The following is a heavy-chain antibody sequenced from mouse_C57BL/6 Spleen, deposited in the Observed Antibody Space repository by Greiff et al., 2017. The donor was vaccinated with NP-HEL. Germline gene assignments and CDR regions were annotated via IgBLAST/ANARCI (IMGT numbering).Heavy chain of an antibody. CDR3: ARSGYDEYFGV. Sequence: VQLQQSGAELVKPGASVKLSCKASGYTFTSYWMHWVKQRPGQGLEWIGLIHPNSGSTNYNEKFKSKATLTVDKSSSPAYMQLSSLTSEDSAVYYCARSGYDEYFGVWGTGTTVTVSS. CDR1: GYTFTSYW. D-gene: IGHD3-1*01. CDR2: IHPNSGST. J-gene: IGHJ1*03. V-gene: IGHV1-64*01.